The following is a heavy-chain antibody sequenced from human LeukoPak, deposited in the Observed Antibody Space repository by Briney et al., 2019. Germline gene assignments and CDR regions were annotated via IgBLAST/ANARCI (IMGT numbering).Heavy chain of an antibody. J-gene: IGHJ4*02. Sequence: GRSLTPSCAASGLTFTNYSMRSARPAPRKWLEWVSAISGSGGSTYYADSAKAPFTISRHSSQNTLNLQVNSLRAEDTAVYDCAAPREDGLRFLEWYIYWGQGTLVTVS. D-gene: IGHD3-3*01. CDR3: AAPREDGLRFLEWYIY. CDR1: GLTFTNYS. V-gene: IGHV3-23*01. CDR2: ISGSGGST.